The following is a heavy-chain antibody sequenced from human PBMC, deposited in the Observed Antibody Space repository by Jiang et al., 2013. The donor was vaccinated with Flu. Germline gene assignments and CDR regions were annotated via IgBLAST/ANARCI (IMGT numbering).Heavy chain of an antibody. Sequence: GAEVKKPGASVKVSCKASGYSFTSYYMHWVRQAPGQGLEWMGIINPSGGGTTYSQKFQGRVTMTRDTSTSTVYMELSSLRSEDAAVYYCARDHHWQMKIYMIVVGPPGGTYGTSWGQGTTVTVSS. CDR1: GYSFTSYY. CDR2: INPSGGGT. J-gene: IGHJ6*02. CDR3: ARDHHWQMKIYMIVVGPPGGTYGTS. V-gene: IGHV1-46*03. D-gene: IGHD3-22*01.